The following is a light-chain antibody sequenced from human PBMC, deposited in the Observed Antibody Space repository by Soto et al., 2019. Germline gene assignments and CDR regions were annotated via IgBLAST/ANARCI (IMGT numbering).Light chain of an antibody. V-gene: IGKV3D-20*02. CDR2: GAS. CDR1: QSVSSSY. CDR3: QEGTYWPA. Sequence: EIVLTQSPGTLSLSPGERATLSCRASQSVSSSYLAWYQQKPGQAPRLLIYGASSRATGIPDRFSGSGSGTDFTLTISRLEPEDFAVYYCQEGTYWPAFGGGTKVEIK. J-gene: IGKJ4*01.